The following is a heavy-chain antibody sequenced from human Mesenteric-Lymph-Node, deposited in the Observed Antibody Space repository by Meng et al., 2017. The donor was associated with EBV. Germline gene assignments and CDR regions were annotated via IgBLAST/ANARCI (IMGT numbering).Heavy chain of an antibody. Sequence: QAALAQWGAGLLKPAEPLSLPCAVYGGSFSAYYWSWIRQPPGKGLEWIGEINDSGSTNYNPSLKSRVTISLDTSNKHFSLKLSSVTAADAAVYYCARSYSNFQFFDSWGQGTLVPSPQ. CDR3: ARSYSNFQFFDS. J-gene: IGHJ4*02. CDR2: INDSGST. D-gene: IGHD4-11*01. CDR1: GGSFSAYY. V-gene: IGHV4-34*01.